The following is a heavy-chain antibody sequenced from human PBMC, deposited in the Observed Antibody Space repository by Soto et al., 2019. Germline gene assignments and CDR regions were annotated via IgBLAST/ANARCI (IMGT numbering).Heavy chain of an antibody. D-gene: IGHD6-19*01. CDR2: INPNSGGT. CDR3: ARAAGYSSPYYNGMDV. V-gene: IGHV1-2*04. CDR1: GYTFTGYY. Sequence: ASVKVSCKASGYTFTGYYMRWVRQAPGQGLEWMGWINPNSGGTNYAQKFQGWVTMTRDTSITTAYMELSRLRSDDTAMYYCARAAGYSSPYYNGMDVWGQGTTVTVSS. J-gene: IGHJ6*02.